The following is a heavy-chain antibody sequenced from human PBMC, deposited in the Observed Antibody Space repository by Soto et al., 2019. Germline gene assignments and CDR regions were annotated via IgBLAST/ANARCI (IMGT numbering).Heavy chain of an antibody. Sequence: EVQLVESGGGLVKPGGSLRLSCAASGFTFSSYSMNWVRQAPGKGLEWVSSISSSSSYIYYADSVKGRFTISRDNAKNSLYLQMNSLRAEDTAVYYCARDHISSPDIIDYWGQGTLVTVSS. CDR2: ISSSSSYI. V-gene: IGHV3-21*01. CDR3: ARDHISSPDIIDY. D-gene: IGHD6-6*01. CDR1: GFTFSSYS. J-gene: IGHJ4*02.